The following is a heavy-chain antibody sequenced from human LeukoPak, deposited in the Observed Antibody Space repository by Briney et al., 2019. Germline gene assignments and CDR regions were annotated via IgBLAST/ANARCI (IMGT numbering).Heavy chain of an antibody. D-gene: IGHD7-27*01. CDR3: ARDGEFGPPGPNSEWAPDGMDV. CDR1: GFTFSSYW. CDR2: IKQDGSEK. J-gene: IGHJ6*02. V-gene: IGHV3-7*01. Sequence: GGSLRLSCAASGFTFSSYWMSWVRQAPGKGLEWVANIKQDGSEKYYVDSVKGRFTIPRDNAKNSLYLQMNSLRAEDTAVYYCARDGEFGPPGPNSEWAPDGMDVWGQGTTVTVSS.